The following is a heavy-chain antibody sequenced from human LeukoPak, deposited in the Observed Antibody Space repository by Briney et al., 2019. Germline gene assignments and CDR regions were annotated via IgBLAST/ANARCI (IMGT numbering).Heavy chain of an antibody. CDR1: GFTFTNYA. CDR2: IGASGADT. V-gene: IGHV3-23*01. J-gene: IGHJ3*01. D-gene: IGHD3-22*01. CDR3: ARRPRDTSGYYLGAFHD. Sequence: GGSLRLSCAASGFTFTNYAMTWVRQAPGKGLEWVSVIGASGADTYYSDSVKGRFTVSRDNSQDTLFLHMSSLRAEDTAVYFCARRPRDTSGYYLGAFHDWGQGTTVTVSS.